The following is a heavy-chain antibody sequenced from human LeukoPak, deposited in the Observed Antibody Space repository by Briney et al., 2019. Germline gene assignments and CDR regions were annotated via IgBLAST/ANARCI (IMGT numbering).Heavy chain of an antibody. CDR3: ARHTKAAATNWAWFDP. CDR2: ISDSGST. CDR1: GGSVSSYY. J-gene: IGHJ5*02. Sequence: SETLSLTCIVSGGSVSSYYWSWIRQPPGQGLEWIGYISDSGSTNYNPFLKSRITISVDTSKNQFSLKLSSVTAADTAVYYCARHTKAAATNWAWFDPWGQGTLVTVSS. D-gene: IGHD6-13*01. V-gene: IGHV4-59*08.